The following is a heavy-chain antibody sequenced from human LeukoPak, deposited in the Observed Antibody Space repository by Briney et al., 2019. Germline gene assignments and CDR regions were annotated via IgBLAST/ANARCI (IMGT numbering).Heavy chain of an antibody. J-gene: IGHJ6*02. Sequence: SETLSLTCAVYGGSFSGYYWSWIRQPPGKGLEWIGEINHSGSTNYNPSLKSRVTISVDTSKNQFSLKLSSVTAADTAVYYCARGTSPSYSSGWYNQYYYYGMDVWGQGTTVTVSS. D-gene: IGHD6-19*01. CDR2: INHSGST. CDR3: ARGTSPSYSSGWYNQYYYYGMDV. V-gene: IGHV4-34*01. CDR1: GGSFSGYY.